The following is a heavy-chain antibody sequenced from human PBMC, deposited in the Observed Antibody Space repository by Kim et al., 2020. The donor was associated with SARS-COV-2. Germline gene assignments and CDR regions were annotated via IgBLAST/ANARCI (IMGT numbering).Heavy chain of an antibody. CDR1: GYSFTSYD. J-gene: IGHJ5*01. D-gene: IGHD3-3*01. CDR2: VNPNSGNT. CDR3: ASGPSGWYDF. Sequence: APVKVSCKASGYSFTSYDINWVRQATGQGLEWMGWVNPNSGNTGYAQKFQGRVTMTRNTATSTAYMELSSLTSEDTAVYYCASGPSGWYDFWGQGTLVTVSS. V-gene: IGHV1-8*02.